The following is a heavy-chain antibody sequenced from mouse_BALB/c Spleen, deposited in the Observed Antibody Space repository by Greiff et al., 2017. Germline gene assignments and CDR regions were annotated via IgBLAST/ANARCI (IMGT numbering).Heavy chain of an antibody. V-gene: IGHV1-7*01. CDR1: GYTFTSYW. CDR3: ASSTGTSLAY. D-gene: IGHD4-1*02. Sequence: QVQLQQSGAELAKPGASVKMSCTASGYTFTSYWMHWVKQRPGQGLEWIGYINPSTGYTEYNQKFKDKATLTADKSSSTAYMQLSSLTSEDSAVYYCASSTGTSLAYWGQGTLVTVSA. CDR2: INPSTGYT. J-gene: IGHJ3*01.